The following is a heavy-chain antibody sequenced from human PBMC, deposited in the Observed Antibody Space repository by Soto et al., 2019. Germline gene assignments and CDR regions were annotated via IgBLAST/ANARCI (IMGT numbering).Heavy chain of an antibody. Sequence: ASVKVSCKASGYTFTGYYIHWVRQAPGQGLEWMGWINPNSGGTKYPQKFQGRVTMTRDTSIRTVYMSLTGLKSDDTAVYFCARDLAKGGGSAGFDYWGQGTLVTSPQ. D-gene: IGHD2-15*01. CDR3: ARDLAKGGGSAGFDY. J-gene: IGHJ4*02. CDR2: INPNSGGT. V-gene: IGHV1-2*02. CDR1: GYTFTGYY.